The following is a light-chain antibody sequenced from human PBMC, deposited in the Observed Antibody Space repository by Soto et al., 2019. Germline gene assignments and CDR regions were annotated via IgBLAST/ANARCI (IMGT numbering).Light chain of an antibody. CDR2: KAS. CDR1: QSISSW. V-gene: IGKV1-5*03. Sequence: DIQMTQSPSTLSASVGDRVTITCRASQSISSWLAWYQQKPGKAPKLQIYKASSLESGVPSRFSGSGSGTEFTLTISSLHPDDFATDYCQQYNSYLLTFGGGTKVEIK. J-gene: IGKJ4*01. CDR3: QQYNSYLLT.